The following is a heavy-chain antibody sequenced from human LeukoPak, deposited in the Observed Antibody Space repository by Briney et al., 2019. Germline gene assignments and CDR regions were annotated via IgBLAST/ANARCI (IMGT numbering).Heavy chain of an antibody. CDR3: ATKDIEVVPAARYFDY. Sequence: PGGSLTLFCGLSGLTHNSYPVMGLRQAPGGGGECVSYFCRCSGSTYNADSVKGRFTISRDNSKNTLSLQMNSLRAEDTAVYYCATKDIEVVPAARYFDYWGQGTLVTVSS. D-gene: IGHD2-2*01. V-gene: IGHV3-23*01. J-gene: IGHJ4*02. CDR1: GLTHNSYP. CDR2: FCRCSGST.